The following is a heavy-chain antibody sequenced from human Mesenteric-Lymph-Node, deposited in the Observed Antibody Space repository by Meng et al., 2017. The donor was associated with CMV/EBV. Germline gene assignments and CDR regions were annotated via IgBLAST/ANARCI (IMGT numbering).Heavy chain of an antibody. CDR3: ARGPSKLRYFDWLLWG. J-gene: IGHJ4*02. CDR1: GGSISSYY. V-gene: IGHV4-59*12. D-gene: IGHD3-9*01. CDR2: IYYSGST. Sequence: SETLSLTCTVSGGSISSYYWSWIRQPPGKGLEWIGYIYYSGSTNYNPSLKSRVTISVDTSKNQFSLKLSSVTAADTAVYYCARGPSKLRYFDWLLWGWGQGTLVTVSS.